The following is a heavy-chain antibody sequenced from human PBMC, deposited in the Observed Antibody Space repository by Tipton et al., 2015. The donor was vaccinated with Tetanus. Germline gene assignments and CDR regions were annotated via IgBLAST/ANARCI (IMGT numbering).Heavy chain of an antibody. V-gene: IGHV1-46*01. CDR1: GYTFTSYY. CDR2: INPSGGST. CDR3: ARGQYTMNNWFDP. Sequence: QLVQSGAEVKKTGASVKVSCKASGYTFTSYYMHWVRHAPGQGHEWMGIINPSGGSTSYAQKFQGRVTMTRDTSTSTVYMELRSLRSEDTAVYYCARGQYTMNNWFDPWGQGTLVTVSS. D-gene: IGHD3-22*01. J-gene: IGHJ5*02.